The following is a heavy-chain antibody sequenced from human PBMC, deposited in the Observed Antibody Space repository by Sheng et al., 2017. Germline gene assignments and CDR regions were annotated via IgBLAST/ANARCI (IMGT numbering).Heavy chain of an antibody. V-gene: IGHV3-33*01. CDR2: IWYDGSNK. CDR1: GFTFSSYG. Sequence: VQLVESGGGVVQPGRSLRLSCEASGFTFSSYGMHWVRQAPGKGLEWVAVIWYDGSNKYYADSVKGRFTISRDNSKNTLYLQMNNLRVDDTAVYYCARDDPDYWGQGTLVTVSS. CDR3: ARDDPDY. J-gene: IGHJ4*02.